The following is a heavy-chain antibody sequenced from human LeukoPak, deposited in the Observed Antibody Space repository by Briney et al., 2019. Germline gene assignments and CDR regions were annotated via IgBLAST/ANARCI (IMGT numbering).Heavy chain of an antibody. V-gene: IGHV3-7*01. CDR3: SRDGLLPYNYYVYYIDV. Sequence: PGGCPRLSPALSGVTLSIYWMSSVRQAPRGGVGRGANIKQEVSEEHNVDSVKGRFTTSRDNAKNSLYLQMNSLRVEDTAVYDCSRDGLLPYNYYVYYIDVWGKGTTVTVSS. CDR1: GVTLSIYW. CDR2: IKQEVSEE. D-gene: IGHD3-22*01. J-gene: IGHJ6*03.